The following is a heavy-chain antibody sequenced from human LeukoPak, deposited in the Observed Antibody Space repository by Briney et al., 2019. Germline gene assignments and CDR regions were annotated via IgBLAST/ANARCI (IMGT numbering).Heavy chain of an antibody. CDR2: IFPGDSDT. CDR1: GYSFTNYW. J-gene: IGHJ5*02. D-gene: IGHD6-13*01. Sequence: PGESLKISCKASGYSFTNYWIGWVRQMPGKGLEWMGIIFPGDSDTRYSPSFQGQVTISADKSISTAYLQWSSLKASDSAMYYCARHLQADVAAAPFDPWGQGTLVTVSS. V-gene: IGHV5-51*01. CDR3: ARHLQADVAAAPFDP.